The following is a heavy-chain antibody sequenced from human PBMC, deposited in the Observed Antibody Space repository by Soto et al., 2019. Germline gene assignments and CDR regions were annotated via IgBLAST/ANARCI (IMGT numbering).Heavy chain of an antibody. D-gene: IGHD5-12*01. V-gene: IGHV4-30-2*01. Sequence: SETLSLTCAVSGGSISIGAYSWSCIRQPPGKGLEWIGYIYHSGSTSYSPSLKSRVTISVDRSKNQFSLKLTSVTAADTAVYYCARVAVGYDFDYWGQGTLVTVSS. CDR2: IYHSGST. CDR1: GGSISIGAYS. CDR3: ARVAVGYDFDY. J-gene: IGHJ4*02.